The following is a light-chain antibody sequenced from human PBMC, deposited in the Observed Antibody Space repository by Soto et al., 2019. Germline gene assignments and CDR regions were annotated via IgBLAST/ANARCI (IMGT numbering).Light chain of an antibody. CDR2: DAS. CDR3: QQYNSYCT. Sequence: NMSLSPSSLSASVGDRVTIMLRASQGVSTRLAWYQQKPGKAPKVLIYDASSWAGGVPSRFSGSGSGTEFTLTISSLQPDDFAAYCWQQYNSYCTFGQGTIVDI. CDR1: QGVSTR. J-gene: IGKJ1*01. V-gene: IGKV1-5*02.